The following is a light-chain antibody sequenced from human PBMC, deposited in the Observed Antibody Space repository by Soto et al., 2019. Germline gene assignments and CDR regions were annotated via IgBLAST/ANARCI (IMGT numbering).Light chain of an antibody. CDR1: QSVLHSSHNKNY. Sequence: DIVMTQSPDSLAVSLGERATINCKSSQSVLHSSHNKNYLAWYQQKPGQPPKLLIYWASTRKSGVPDRFSGSGSGTYFTLTISSLQAEDLAVYYCHDYYTTPRTFGQGTKVEIK. CDR3: HDYYTTPRT. J-gene: IGKJ1*01. V-gene: IGKV4-1*01. CDR2: WAS.